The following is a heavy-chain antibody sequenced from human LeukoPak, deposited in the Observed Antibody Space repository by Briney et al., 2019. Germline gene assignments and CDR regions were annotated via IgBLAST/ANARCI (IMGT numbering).Heavy chain of an antibody. J-gene: IGHJ4*02. CDR1: GFTFSSYA. CDR2: ISGSGGST. CDR3: AKDPYTAMAPYYFDY. V-gene: IGHV3-23*01. Sequence: GGSLRLSCAASGFTFSSYAMSWVREAPGKGLEWVSAISGSGGSTYYADSVKGRFTISRDNSKNTLYLQMNSLRAEDTAVYYCAKDPYTAMAPYYFDYWGQGTLVTVSS. D-gene: IGHD5-18*01.